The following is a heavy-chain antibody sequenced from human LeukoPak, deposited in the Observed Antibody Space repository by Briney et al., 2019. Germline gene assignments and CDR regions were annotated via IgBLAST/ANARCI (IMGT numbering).Heavy chain of an antibody. D-gene: IGHD2-21*01. CDR3: AKDRFRTYYHPTFDY. V-gene: IGHV3-23*01. CDR1: GFTFSSYA. Sequence: GGSLRLSCTASGFTFSSYAMSWVRQAPGKGLEGLEWVSIISDSGGSTYYADSVKGRFTISRDNSKNTLYLQMNSLRAEDTAVYYCAKDRFRTYYHPTFDYWGQGTLVTVSS. CDR2: ISDSGGST. J-gene: IGHJ4*02.